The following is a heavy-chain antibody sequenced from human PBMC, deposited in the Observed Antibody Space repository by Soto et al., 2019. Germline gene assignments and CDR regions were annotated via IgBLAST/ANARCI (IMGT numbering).Heavy chain of an antibody. J-gene: IGHJ4*02. CDR3: TTGSWSSSSPFDY. Sequence: GGSLRLSCAASGFTFSNAWMSWVRQAPGKGLEWVGRIKSKTDGGTTDYAAPVKGRFTISRDDSKNTLYLQMNSLKTEDTAVYYCTTGSWSSSSPFDYWGQGTLVTVS. CDR2: IKSKTDGGTT. D-gene: IGHD6-6*01. CDR1: GFTFSNAW. V-gene: IGHV3-15*01.